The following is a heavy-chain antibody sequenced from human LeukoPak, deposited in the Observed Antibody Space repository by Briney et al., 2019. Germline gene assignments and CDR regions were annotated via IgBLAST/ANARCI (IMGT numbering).Heavy chain of an antibody. CDR3: ADPFADAFDL. V-gene: IGHV3-9*01. Sequence: PGRSLRLSCAASGFTFDDYAMHWVRQAPGKGLEWVSGISWNSGSIGYADSVKGRFTISRDNAKNTLYLQMNSLRAEDTAVYYCADPFADAFDLWGQGTMVTVSS. CDR1: GFTFDDYA. J-gene: IGHJ3*01. CDR2: ISWNSGSI. D-gene: IGHD3-3*01.